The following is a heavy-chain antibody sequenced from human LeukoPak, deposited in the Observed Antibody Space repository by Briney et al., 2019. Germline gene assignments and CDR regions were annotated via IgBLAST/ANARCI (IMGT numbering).Heavy chain of an antibody. J-gene: IGHJ4*02. CDR1: GYTFTSYG. D-gene: IGHD3-10*01. CDR2: ISAYNGNT. CDR3: ARGPPYYGSGSPSGF. Sequence: ASVKVSCKASGYTFTSYGISWVRQAPGQGLEWMGWISAYNGNTNYAQQLQGRVTMTTDTSTSTAYMELRSLRSDDTAVYYCARGPPYYGSGSPSGFWGQGTLVTVSS. V-gene: IGHV1-18*01.